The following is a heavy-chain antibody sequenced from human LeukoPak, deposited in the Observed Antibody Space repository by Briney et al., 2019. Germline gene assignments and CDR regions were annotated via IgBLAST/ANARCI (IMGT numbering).Heavy chain of an antibody. V-gene: IGHV3-7*01. D-gene: IGHD1-7*01. CDR2: IKQDGSEK. J-gene: IGHJ6*03. Sequence: GGSLRLSCAASGFTFSSYWMSWVRQAPGKGLEWVANIKQDGSEKYYVDSVKGRFTISRDNAKNSLYLQMNSLRAEDTAVYYCARAYPPTRYNWNYYYYYYMDVWGQGTTITVSS. CDR1: GFTFSSYW. CDR3: ARAYPPTRYNWNYYYYYYMDV.